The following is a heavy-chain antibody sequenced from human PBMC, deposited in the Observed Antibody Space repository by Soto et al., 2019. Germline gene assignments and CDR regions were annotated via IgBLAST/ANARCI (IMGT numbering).Heavy chain of an antibody. CDR2: ISSSSSTI. CDR1: GFTFSSYS. CDR3: ASHLPEIDSSGYPDWFDP. D-gene: IGHD3-22*01. V-gene: IGHV3-48*01. J-gene: IGHJ5*02. Sequence: SGGSLRLSCAASGFTFSSYSMNWVRQAPGKGLEWVSYISSSSSTIYYADSVKGRFTISRDNAKNSLYLQMNSLRAEDTAVYYCASHLPEIDSSGYPDWFDPWGQGTLVTVSS.